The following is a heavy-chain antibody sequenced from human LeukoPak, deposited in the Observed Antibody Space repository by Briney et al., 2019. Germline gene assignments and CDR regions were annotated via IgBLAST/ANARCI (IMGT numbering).Heavy chain of an antibody. D-gene: IGHD1-26*01. J-gene: IGHJ4*02. CDR1: GGSFSGYY. V-gene: IGHV4-34*01. Sequence: SETLSLTCAVYGGSFSGYYWSWTRQPPGKGLEWIGEINHSGSTNYNPSLKSRVTISVDTSKIQFSLKLSSVTAADTAVYYCARGNSGSYPGFDYWGQGTLVTVSS. CDR2: INHSGST. CDR3: ARGNSGSYPGFDY.